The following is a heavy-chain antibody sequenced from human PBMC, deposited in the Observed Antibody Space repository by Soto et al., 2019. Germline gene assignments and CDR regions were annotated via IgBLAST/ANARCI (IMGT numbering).Heavy chain of an antibody. CDR2: ISSSSSYI. D-gene: IGHD6-13*01. V-gene: IGHV3-21*01. J-gene: IGHJ4*02. CDR3: ARDLSSYLFDY. Sequence: EVQLVESGGGLVKPGGSLRLSCAASGFTFSSYSMNWVRQAPGKGLEWVSSISSSSSYIYYADSVKGRFTISRDNAKNSLYLQMNSLRAEYTAVYYCARDLSSYLFDYWGQGTLFTVSS. CDR1: GFTFSSYS.